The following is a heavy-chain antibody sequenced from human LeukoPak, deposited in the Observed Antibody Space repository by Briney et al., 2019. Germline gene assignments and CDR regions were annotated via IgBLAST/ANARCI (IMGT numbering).Heavy chain of an antibody. V-gene: IGHV3-21*01. J-gene: IGHJ4*02. CDR2: ISSSSSYI. CDR3: ARARLHSSGYFLYYFDY. D-gene: IGHD3-22*01. CDR1: GFTFSSYA. Sequence: GGSLRLSCAASGFTFSSYAMSWVRQAPGKGLEWVSSISSSSSYIYYADSVKGRFTISRDNAKNSLYLQMNSLRAEDTAVYYCARARLHSSGYFLYYFDYWGQGTLVTVSS.